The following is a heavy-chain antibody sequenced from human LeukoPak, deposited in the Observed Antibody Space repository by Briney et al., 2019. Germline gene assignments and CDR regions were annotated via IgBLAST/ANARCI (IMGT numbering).Heavy chain of an antibody. D-gene: IGHD6-19*01. Sequence: GASVKVSCKASGYTFTSYYMHWVRQAPGQGLEWMGIINPSGGSTSYAQKFQSRVTMTRDTSTSTVYMELSSLRSEDTAVYYCASSPSIAVAGPDYYYYGMDAWGQGTTVTVSS. V-gene: IGHV1-46*01. CDR3: ASSPSIAVAGPDYYYYGMDA. J-gene: IGHJ6*02. CDR1: GYTFTSYY. CDR2: INPSGGST.